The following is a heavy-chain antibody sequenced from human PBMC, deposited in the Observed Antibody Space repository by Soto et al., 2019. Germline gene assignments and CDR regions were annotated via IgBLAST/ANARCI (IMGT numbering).Heavy chain of an antibody. CDR1: GGTFRSYS. D-gene: IGHD3-22*01. J-gene: IGHJ3*02. CDR2: IVRFFGTP. Sequence: SVKVSCKASGGTFRSYSITWVRQAPGQGLEWMGGIVRFFGTPTYAQKFQGRVTITADEHTNTAYMELSSLRSEDTAVYYCVRAYDSGGPGAFDIWGQGTMVTVSS. V-gene: IGHV1-69*13. CDR3: VRAYDSGGPGAFDI.